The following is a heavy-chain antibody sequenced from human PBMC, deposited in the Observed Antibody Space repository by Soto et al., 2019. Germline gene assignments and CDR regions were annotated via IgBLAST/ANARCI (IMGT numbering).Heavy chain of an antibody. CDR2: IYPADSDT. D-gene: IGHD1-26*01. Sequence: GGSLEDFCQGSGYNFTTRWIGWVGQIPRKGLEWMGIIYPADSDTRYSPSFQGQVTISADKSISTAYLQWNSLKASDTAMYYCAMPYSGVMDVWGQRTTVTVSS. J-gene: IGHJ6*01. V-gene: IGHV5-51*01. CDR3: AMPYSGVMDV. CDR1: GYNFTTRW.